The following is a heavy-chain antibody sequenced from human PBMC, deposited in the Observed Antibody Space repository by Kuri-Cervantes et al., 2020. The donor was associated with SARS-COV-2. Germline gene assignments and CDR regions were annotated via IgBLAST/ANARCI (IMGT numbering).Heavy chain of an antibody. V-gene: IGHV4-34*01. CDR2: INHSGST. Sequence: GSLRLSCAVYGGSFSGYYWSWIRQPPGKGLEWIGEINHSGSTNYNPSLKSRVTISVDTSKNQFSLRLSSVTAADTAVYYCAREPLSRYCSSTSCSHNKKFDPWGQGTLVTVSS. J-gene: IGHJ5*01. CDR1: GGSFSGYY. CDR3: AREPLSRYCSSTSCSHNKKFDP. D-gene: IGHD2-2*01.